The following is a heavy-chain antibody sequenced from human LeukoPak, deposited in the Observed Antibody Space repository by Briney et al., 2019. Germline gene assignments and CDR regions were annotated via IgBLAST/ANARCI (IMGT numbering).Heavy chain of an antibody. V-gene: IGHV3-30-3*01. J-gene: IGHJ4*02. CDR2: ISYDGSNK. D-gene: IGHD3-10*01. Sequence: GGSLRLSCAASGFTFSSYAMHWVRQAPGKGLEWVAVISYDGSNKYYADSVKGRFTISGDNSKNTLYLQMNSLRAEDTAVYYCARDRLPYYYGSGSYYMMGYWGQGTLVTVSS. CDR1: GFTFSSYA. CDR3: ARDRLPYYYGSGSYYMMGY.